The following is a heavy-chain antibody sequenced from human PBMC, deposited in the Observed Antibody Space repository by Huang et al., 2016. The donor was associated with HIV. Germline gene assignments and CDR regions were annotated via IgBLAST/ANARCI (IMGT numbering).Heavy chain of an antibody. D-gene: IGHD3-10*01. V-gene: IGHV3-74*01. CDR2: INSDGSST. CDR3: ASVPFGGAFDI. Sequence: EVQLVESGGGLVQPGGSLKLSCAASGFTFSSYWVHWVRQAPGKGLVWVSHINSDGSSTRYADSVKGRFTISRDKAKNTLYLQMNSLRAEDTAVYYCASVPFGGAFDIWGQGTMVTVSS. CDR1: GFTFSSYW. J-gene: IGHJ3*02.